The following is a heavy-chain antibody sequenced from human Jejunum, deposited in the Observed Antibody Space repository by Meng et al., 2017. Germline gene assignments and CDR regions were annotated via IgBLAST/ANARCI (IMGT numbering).Heavy chain of an antibody. Sequence: QVQLQTYGRRLMNPSQPLSLHCATSGDSVSTNSAAWTWIGQSPSRGLEWLGRTYYRSKWYNDYAESVKSRITINPDTSKNQFSLQLNSVTPEDTAVYSCVRTSNWSLDYWGQGTLVTVSS. CDR2: TYYRSKWYN. D-gene: IGHD6-13*01. CDR1: GDSVSTNSAA. J-gene: IGHJ4*01. CDR3: VRTSNWSLDY. V-gene: IGHV6-1*01.